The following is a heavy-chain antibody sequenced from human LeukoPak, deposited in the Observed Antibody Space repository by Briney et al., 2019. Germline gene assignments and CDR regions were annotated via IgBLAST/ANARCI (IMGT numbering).Heavy chain of an antibody. D-gene: IGHD2-2*01. V-gene: IGHV6-1*01. CDR2: TYDRSKWYN. CDR3: ARDPGLFDCSSTSCRGANWFDP. CDR1: GDSVSSNSAA. Sequence: SQTLSLTCAISGDSVSSNSAAWNWIRQSPSRGLEWLGRTYDRSKWYNDYAVSVKSRITINPDTSKNQFSLQLNSVTPEDTAVYYCARDPGLFDCSSTSCRGANWFDPWGQGTLVTVSS. J-gene: IGHJ5*02.